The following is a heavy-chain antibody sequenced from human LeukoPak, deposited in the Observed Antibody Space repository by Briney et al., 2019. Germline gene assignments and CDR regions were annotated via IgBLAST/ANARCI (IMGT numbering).Heavy chain of an antibody. J-gene: IGHJ4*02. D-gene: IGHD2-2*01. V-gene: IGHV3-7*01. CDR2: IKQDESEK. Sequence: LSGGSLRLSCSASGFTFSNYWMSWVRQAPGKGLEWVANIKQDESEKYYVDSVKGRFTISRDNAKSSLYLQMNSLRAEDTAVYYCARALDSSSSRYQAFEEWGQGTLVTVS. CDR3: ARALDSSSSRYQAFEE. CDR1: GFTFSNYW.